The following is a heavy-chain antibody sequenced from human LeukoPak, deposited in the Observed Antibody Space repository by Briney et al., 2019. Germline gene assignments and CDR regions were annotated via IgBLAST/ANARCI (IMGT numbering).Heavy chain of an antibody. CDR2: IYTSGST. Sequence: PSETLSLTCTVSGGSFSTGSYYWSWIRQPAGKGLEWIGRIYTSGSTNYNPSLKSRVTISVHTSKNQFSLKLSSVTAADTAVYYCARESMIAGSQHWGQGTLVTVSP. CDR1: GGSFSTGSYY. CDR3: ARESMIAGSQH. J-gene: IGHJ1*01. V-gene: IGHV4-61*02. D-gene: IGHD3-22*01.